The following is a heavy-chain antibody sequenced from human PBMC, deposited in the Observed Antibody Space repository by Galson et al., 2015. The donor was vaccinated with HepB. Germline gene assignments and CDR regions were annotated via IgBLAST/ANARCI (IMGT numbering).Heavy chain of an antibody. J-gene: IGHJ6*02. CDR2: ISSSSSTI. D-gene: IGHD2-2*01. CDR1: GFTFSSYS. V-gene: IGHV3-48*04. CDR3: ASMGCSSTSCYAPYYGMDV. Sequence: SLRLSCAASGFTFSSYSMNWVRQAPGKGLEWVSYISSSSSTIYYADSVKGRFTISRDNAKNSLYLQMNSLRAEDTAVYYCASMGCSSTSCYAPYYGMDVWGQGTAVTVSS.